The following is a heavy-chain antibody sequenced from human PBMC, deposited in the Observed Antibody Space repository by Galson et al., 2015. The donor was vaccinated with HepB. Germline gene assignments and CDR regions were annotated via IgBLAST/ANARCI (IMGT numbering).Heavy chain of an antibody. D-gene: IGHD4-17*01. CDR1: GYTFTSYA. Sequence: SVKVSCKASGYTFTSYAMNWVRQAPGQGLEWMGWINTNTGNPTYAQGFTGRFVFSLDTSVSTAYLQISSLKAEDTAVYYCAIPTTVTPRWAFDIWGQGTMVTVSS. CDR3: AIPTTVTPRWAFDI. CDR2: INTNTGNP. V-gene: IGHV7-4-1*02. J-gene: IGHJ3*02.